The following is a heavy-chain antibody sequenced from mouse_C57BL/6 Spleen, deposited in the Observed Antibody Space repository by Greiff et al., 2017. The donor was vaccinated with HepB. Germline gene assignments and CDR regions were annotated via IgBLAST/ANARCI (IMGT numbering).Heavy chain of an antibody. D-gene: IGHD2-1*01. CDR2: ISYDGSN. CDR1: GYSITSGYY. CDR3: ARRGYYCNYADYAVDY. J-gene: IGHJ4*01. V-gene: IGHV3-6*01. Sequence: VQLKESGPGLVKPSQSLSLTCSVTGYSITSGYYWNWIRQFPGNKLEWMGYISYDGSNNYNPSLKNRISITRDTSKNQFFLKLNSVTTEDTATYYCARRGYYCNYADYAVDYWGQGTSVTVSS.